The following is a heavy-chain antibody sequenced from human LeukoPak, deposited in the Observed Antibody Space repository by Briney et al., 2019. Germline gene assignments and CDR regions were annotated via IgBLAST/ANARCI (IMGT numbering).Heavy chain of an antibody. Sequence: GESLKISCKGSGYTFNTHWIGWVRQMPGKGLGWMGSIYPGDSNTRYSPSFQGQVTISVDKSITTAYLQWTTLKASDTAMYYCARTYCSGGGCLGSFDYWGHGTLVTVSS. D-gene: IGHD2-15*01. CDR1: GYTFNTHW. CDR3: ARTYCSGGGCLGSFDY. J-gene: IGHJ4*01. CDR2: IYPGDSNT. V-gene: IGHV5-51*01.